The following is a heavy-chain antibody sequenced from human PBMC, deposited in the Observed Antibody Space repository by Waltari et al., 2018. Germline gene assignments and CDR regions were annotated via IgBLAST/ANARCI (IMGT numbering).Heavy chain of an antibody. D-gene: IGHD3-9*01. CDR1: GGSISGHY. V-gene: IGHV4-4*07. CDR3: ASSMTGYFDY. CDR2: IYTSGSA. J-gene: IGHJ4*02. Sequence: VQLQESGPGLVKPSWTLFLTCSVSGGSISGHYWASIRQPAGKGLEWIGRIYTSGSAYYNPSLKSRVTMSVDTSKKQVSLKVSSVTAADTAVYYCASSMTGYFDYWGQGVLVTVSS.